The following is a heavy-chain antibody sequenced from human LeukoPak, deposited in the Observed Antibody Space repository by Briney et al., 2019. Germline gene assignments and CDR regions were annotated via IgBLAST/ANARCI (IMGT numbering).Heavy chain of an antibody. J-gene: IGHJ4*02. CDR2: ISDSGNAI. CDR1: GFTISDYY. V-gene: IGHV3-11*01. D-gene: IGHD3-3*01. Sequence: GGSLRLSCAASGFTISDYYMTWCRQAPGKGLEWVSYISDSGNAIYYADSVRGRFTVSRDNAKYSLYLQMSSLRADDTAVYCCASEFGRDDCSSGDDNWGQGTLVTVSS. CDR3: ASEFGRDDCSSGDDN.